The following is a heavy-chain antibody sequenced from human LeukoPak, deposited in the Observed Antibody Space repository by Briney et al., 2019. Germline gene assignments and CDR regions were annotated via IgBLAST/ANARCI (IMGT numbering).Heavy chain of an antibody. Sequence: GGSLRLSCAASGFTFSSYSMNWVRQAPGKGLEWVSSISSSSSYIYYADSVEGRFTISRDNAKNSLYLQMNSLRAEDTAVYYCASDGSYDYVWGSYRHNWFDPWGQGTLVTVSS. CDR3: ASDGSYDYVWGSYRHNWFDP. D-gene: IGHD3-16*02. J-gene: IGHJ5*02. V-gene: IGHV3-21*01. CDR1: GFTFSSYS. CDR2: ISSSSSYI.